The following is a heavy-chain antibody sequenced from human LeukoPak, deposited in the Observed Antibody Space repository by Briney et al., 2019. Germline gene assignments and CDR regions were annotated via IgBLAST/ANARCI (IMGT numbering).Heavy chain of an antibody. CDR3: ARLAYCGGDCYPSYWYFDL. CDR1: GFNFSSYE. D-gene: IGHD2-21*02. J-gene: IGHJ2*01. CDR2: ISSSGSTI. V-gene: IGHV3-48*03. Sequence: GGSLSLSCAATGFNFSSYEMNLVGQAQCLVLDSFSSISSSGSTIYYADSVKGRFTISRDNAKNSLYLQMNSLRAEDTAVYYCARLAYCGGDCYPSYWYFDLWGRGTLVTVSS.